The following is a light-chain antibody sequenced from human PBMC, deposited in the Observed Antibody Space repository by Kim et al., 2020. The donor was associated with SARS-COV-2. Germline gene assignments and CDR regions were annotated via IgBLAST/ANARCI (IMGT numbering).Light chain of an antibody. Sequence: EIVLTQSPASLSLSPRESATLFCRASQSVSSYLAWYQQKPGQAPKLLIYDASSRATGIPARFSGSGSGTDFTLTISSLEPEDFAVYYCQQRSNWRTFGGGTKVDIK. CDR2: DAS. CDR1: QSVSSY. J-gene: IGKJ4*01. CDR3: QQRSNWRT. V-gene: IGKV3-11*01.